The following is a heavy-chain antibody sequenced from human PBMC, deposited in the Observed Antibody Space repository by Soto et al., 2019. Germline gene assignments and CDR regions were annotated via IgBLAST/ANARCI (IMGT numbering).Heavy chain of an antibody. CDR2: IYWVDDK. CDR1: GFSLSTSGVG. CDR3: AHRPSYCSGGSCYSGFDY. J-gene: IGHJ4*02. Sequence: QITLKESGPTLVKPTQTLTLTCTFSGFSLSTSGVGVGWIRPPPGKALEWLALIYWVDDKRYSPSLKSRLTITKDTHKNQVVLTMTNMDPVDTATYYCAHRPSYCSGGSCYSGFDYWGQGTLVTVSS. V-gene: IGHV2-5*02. D-gene: IGHD2-15*01.